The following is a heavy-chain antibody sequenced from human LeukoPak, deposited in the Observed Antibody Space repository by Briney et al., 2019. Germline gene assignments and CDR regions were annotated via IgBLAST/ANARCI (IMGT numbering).Heavy chain of an antibody. J-gene: IGHJ4*02. D-gene: IGHD3-3*01. Sequence: SETLSLTCAVYGGSFSGYYWSWSRQPPGKGLEWIGEINHSGSTNYNPSLKSRVTISVDTSKNQFSLKLSSVTAADTAVYYCARGERFLEWLLFPYYFDYWGQGTLVTVSS. CDR3: ARGERFLEWLLFPYYFDY. CDR2: INHSGST. CDR1: GGSFSGYY. V-gene: IGHV4-34*01.